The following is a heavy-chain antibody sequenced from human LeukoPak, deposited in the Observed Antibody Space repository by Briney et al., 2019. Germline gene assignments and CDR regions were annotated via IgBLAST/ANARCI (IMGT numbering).Heavy chain of an antibody. CDR3: AREAAEHYYYYGMDV. J-gene: IGHJ6*02. V-gene: IGHV3-21*01. Sequence: GGSLRLSCAASGFTFSRYSVTWARQAPGKGLEWVSSISSSSSYIYYADSVKGRFTISRDNAKNSLYLQMNSLRAEDTAVYYCAREAAEHYYYYGMDVWGQGTPVTVSS. CDR2: ISSSSSYI. CDR1: GFTFSRYS. D-gene: IGHD6-13*01.